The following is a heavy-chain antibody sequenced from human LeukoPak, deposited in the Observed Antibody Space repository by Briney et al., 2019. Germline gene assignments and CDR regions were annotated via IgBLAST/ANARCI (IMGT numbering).Heavy chain of an antibody. CDR1: GFIFSSFN. CDR2: ISSSSSYI. J-gene: IGHJ3*02. V-gene: IGHV3-21*01. D-gene: IGHD5-18*01. Sequence: GGSLRLSCGASGFIFSSFNMIWVRQAPGKGLEWVSSISSSSSYIYYADSVKGRFTISRDNAKNSLYLQMNSLRAEDTAVYYCARGGIQLWLDAFDIWGQGTMVTVSS. CDR3: ARGGIQLWLDAFDI.